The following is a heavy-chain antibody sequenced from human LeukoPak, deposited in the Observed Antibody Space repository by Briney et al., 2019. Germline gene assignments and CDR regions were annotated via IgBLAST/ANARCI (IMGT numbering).Heavy chain of an antibody. V-gene: IGHV4-4*07. CDR3: ARAIRGNYYYYYYMDV. CDR2: IYTSGST. D-gene: IGHD3-16*01. CDR1: GGSISSYY. J-gene: IGHJ6*03. Sequence: PSETLSLTCTVSGGSISSYYWSWIRQPAGKGLEWIGRIYTSGSTNYNPSLKSRVTMSVDTSKNQFSLKLSSVTAADTAVYYCARAIRGNYYYYYYMDVWGKGTTVTVSS.